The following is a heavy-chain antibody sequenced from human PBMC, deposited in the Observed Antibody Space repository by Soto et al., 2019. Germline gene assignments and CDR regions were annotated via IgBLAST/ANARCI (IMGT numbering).Heavy chain of an antibody. J-gene: IGHJ3*02. CDR2: IYYSGST. D-gene: IGHD2-21*02. Sequence: SETLSLTCTVSGGSISSGGYYWSWIRQHPGKGLEWIGYIYYSGSTYYNPSLKSRVTISVDTSKNQFSLKLSSVTAADTAVYYCARDVSRHIVVVTATAGAFDIWGQGTMVTVSS. CDR1: GGSISSGGYY. V-gene: IGHV4-31*03. CDR3: ARDVSRHIVVVTATAGAFDI.